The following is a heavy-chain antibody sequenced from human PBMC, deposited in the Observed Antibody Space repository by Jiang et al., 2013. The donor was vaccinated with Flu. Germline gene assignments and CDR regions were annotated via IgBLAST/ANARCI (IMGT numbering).Heavy chain of an antibody. CDR1: SVSSNSAA. V-gene: IGHV6-1*01. J-gene: IGHJ3*02. CDR3: ARGRFLEWLPARAAFDI. D-gene: IGHD3-3*01. CDR2: TYYRSKWYN. Sequence: SVSSNSAAWNWIRQSPSRGLEWLGRTYYRSKWYNDYAVSVKSRITINPDTSKNQFSLQLNSVTPEDTAVYYCARGRFLEWLPARAAFDIWGQGTMVTVSS.